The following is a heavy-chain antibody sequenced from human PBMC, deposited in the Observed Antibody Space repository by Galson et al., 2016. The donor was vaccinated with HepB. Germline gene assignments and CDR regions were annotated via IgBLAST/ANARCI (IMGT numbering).Heavy chain of an antibody. D-gene: IGHD3-22*01. CDR3: ARLVSSRSPYDS. J-gene: IGHJ4*02. CDR2: FYPRDSEI. V-gene: IGHV5-51*01. Sequence: QSGAAVKKPGESLTISCKGEGYVFSSYWISWVRQTADTGLAWIGLFYPRDSEIRYSPSFQGQVTFSADKSINTAYMQWSSLKASDTAIYYCARLVSSRSPYDSWGQGTLVTVSS. CDR1: GYVFSSYW.